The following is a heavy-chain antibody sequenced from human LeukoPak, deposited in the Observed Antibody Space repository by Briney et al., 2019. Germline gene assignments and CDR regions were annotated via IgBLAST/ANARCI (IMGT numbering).Heavy chain of an antibody. J-gene: IGHJ4*02. CDR2: IRYDGSNK. CDR1: GFTFSSYG. D-gene: IGHD2-2*01. V-gene: IGHV3-30*02. Sequence: GGSLRLSCAASGFTFSSYGMHWVRQAPGKGLEWVAFIRYDGSNKYYADSVKGRFTISRDNAKNSLYLQMNSLRAEDTALYYCARDMAGRYCSSASCQNADYWGQGTLVTVSS. CDR3: ARDMAGRYCSSASCQNADY.